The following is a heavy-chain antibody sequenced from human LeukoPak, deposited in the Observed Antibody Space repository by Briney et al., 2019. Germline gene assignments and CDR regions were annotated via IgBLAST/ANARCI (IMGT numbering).Heavy chain of an antibody. V-gene: IGHV3-11*01. CDR3: ARVYGGREDLTGYDSIFFDY. D-gene: IGHD3-9*01. CDR2: ISSSGSTI. CDR1: GFTFSDYY. Sequence: GGSLRLSCAASGFTFSDYYMSWIRQAPGKGLEWVSYISSSGSTIYYADSVKGRFTISRDNAKNSLYLQMNSLRAEDTAVYYCARVYGGREDLTGYDSIFFDYWGQGTLVTVSS. J-gene: IGHJ4*02.